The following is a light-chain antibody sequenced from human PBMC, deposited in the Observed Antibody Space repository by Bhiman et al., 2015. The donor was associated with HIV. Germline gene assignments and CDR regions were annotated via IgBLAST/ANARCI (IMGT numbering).Light chain of an antibody. J-gene: IGLJ2*01. CDR1: SSDVGGYNY. CDR2: TNN. V-gene: IGLV1-44*01. Sequence: QSALTQPASVSGSPGQSITISCTGTSSDVGGYNYVSWYQHLPGTAPKLLIYTNNQRPSGVPDRFSGSKSGTSASLAISGLQAEDEADYYCAAWVDSLNGHVVFGGGTNLTVL. CDR3: AAWVDSLNGHVV.